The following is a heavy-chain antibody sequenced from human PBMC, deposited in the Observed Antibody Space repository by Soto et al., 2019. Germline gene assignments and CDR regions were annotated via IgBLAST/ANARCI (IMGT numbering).Heavy chain of an antibody. Sequence: EVQLVESGGGLVQPGGSLRLSCAASGFTFSSYWMSWVRQAPGKGLEWVANIKQDGSEKYYVDSVKGQFTISRDNAKNSLYLQMNSLRAEDTAVYYCARGYYDFWSGYLDYWGQGTLVTVSS. CDR1: GFTFSSYW. D-gene: IGHD3-3*01. CDR2: IKQDGSEK. V-gene: IGHV3-7*03. J-gene: IGHJ4*02. CDR3: ARGYYDFWSGYLDY.